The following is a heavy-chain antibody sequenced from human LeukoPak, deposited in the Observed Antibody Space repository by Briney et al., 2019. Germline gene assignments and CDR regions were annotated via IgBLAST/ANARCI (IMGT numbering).Heavy chain of an antibody. V-gene: IGHV1-18*01. CDR3: ARAPEILLCFGDPPHPMDV. J-gene: IGHJ6*03. CDR2: ISAYNGNT. D-gene: IGHD3-10*01. Sequence: ASVKVSCKASGYTFTSYGISWVRQAPGQGLEWMGWISAYNGNTNYAQKLQGRVTMTTDTSTSTAYMEMRRLRYDDTAVYYCARAPEILLCFGDPPHPMDVWGKGTTVTVSS. CDR1: GYTFTSYG.